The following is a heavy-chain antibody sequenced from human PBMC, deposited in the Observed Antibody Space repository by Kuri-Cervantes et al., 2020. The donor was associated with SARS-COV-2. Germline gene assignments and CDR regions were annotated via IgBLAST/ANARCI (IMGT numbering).Heavy chain of an antibody. CDR1: GYSISSSNW. Sequence: SQTLSLTCAVSGYSISSSNWWGWIRQPPGKGLAWIGYIYYSGSTYYNPSLKSRVTISVDTSKNQFSLKLSSVTAADTAVYYCARHPHAVAGPIDYWGQGTLVTVSS. CDR3: ARHPHAVAGPIDY. CDR2: IYYSGST. V-gene: IGHV4-28*01. J-gene: IGHJ4*02. D-gene: IGHD6-19*01.